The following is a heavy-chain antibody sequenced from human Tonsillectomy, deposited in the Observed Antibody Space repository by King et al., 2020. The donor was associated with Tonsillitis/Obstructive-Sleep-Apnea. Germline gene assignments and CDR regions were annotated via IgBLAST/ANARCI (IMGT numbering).Heavy chain of an antibody. CDR3: ARGAVQMAAREGWFDP. CDR2: INPSGGST. D-gene: IGHD5-24*01. CDR1: GYTFTSYY. J-gene: IGHJ5*02. V-gene: IGHV1-46*01. Sequence: QLVQSGAEVKKPGASVKVSCKASGYTFTSYYMHWVRQAPGQGLEWMGIINPSGGSTSYAQKFQGRVTMTRDTSTSTVYMELSSLRSEDTAVYYCARGAVQMAAREGWFDPWGQGTLVTVSS.